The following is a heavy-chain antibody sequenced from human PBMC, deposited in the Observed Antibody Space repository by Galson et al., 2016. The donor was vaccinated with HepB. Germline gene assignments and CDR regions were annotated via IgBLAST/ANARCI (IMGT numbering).Heavy chain of an antibody. CDR1: GFIVSRKY. Sequence: LRLPCAASGFIVSRKYMSWARQAPGEGLEWVSVIFSGDATYYRDSVKGRFTISRDIARNTPYLQMNNLRAEDTAVYYCEAYSDPFDLWGQGTMVTVSS. D-gene: IGHD3-16*01. CDR2: IFSGDAT. J-gene: IGHJ3*01. V-gene: IGHV3-53*01. CDR3: EAYSDPFDL.